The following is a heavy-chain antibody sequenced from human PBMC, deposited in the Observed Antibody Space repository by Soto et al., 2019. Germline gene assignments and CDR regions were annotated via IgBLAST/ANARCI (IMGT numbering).Heavy chain of an antibody. CDR3: AKGGGKYYFYYFDS. Sequence: PGGSLRLSCAASGFTFSSYWMSWVRQAPGKGLEWVSGISGTGGSPYYADSVKGRFTISRDNSKNTVYLQMNSLRAEDTAVYYCAKGGGKYYFYYFDSWGQGTLVTVSS. CDR1: GFTFSSYW. D-gene: IGHD1-26*01. CDR2: ISGTGGSP. J-gene: IGHJ4*02. V-gene: IGHV3-23*01.